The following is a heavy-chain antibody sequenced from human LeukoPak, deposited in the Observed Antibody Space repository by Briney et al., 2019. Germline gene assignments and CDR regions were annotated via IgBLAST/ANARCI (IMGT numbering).Heavy chain of an antibody. J-gene: IGHJ4*02. CDR3: VSFYETY. CDR2: INSDGSAT. Sequence: PGGSLRLSCAASGFTFGSPWMHWVRQAPGKGLVWVSRINSDGSATAYADSVKGRFTISRDNAENTLYLQMNSLRAEDTAVYYCVSFYETYWGRGTLVTVSS. V-gene: IGHV3-74*01. D-gene: IGHD2/OR15-2a*01. CDR1: GFTFGSPW.